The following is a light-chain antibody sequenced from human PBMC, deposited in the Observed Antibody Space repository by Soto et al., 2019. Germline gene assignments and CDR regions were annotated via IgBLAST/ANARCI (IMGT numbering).Light chain of an antibody. Sequence: DIVMTQSPDSLAVSLGERATINCKSSQSVLYSSNNKNYLAWYQQKPGQPPKLLIYWASTRESGVPDRFSGSGSGTDFTLTIISLQAVDVSVYYCQQYYSPPSLTFGGGTKVEIK. J-gene: IGKJ4*01. CDR3: QQYYSPPSLT. CDR1: QSVLYSSNNKNY. V-gene: IGKV4-1*01. CDR2: WAS.